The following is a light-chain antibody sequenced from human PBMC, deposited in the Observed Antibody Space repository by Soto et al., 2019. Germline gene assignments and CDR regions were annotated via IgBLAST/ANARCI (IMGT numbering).Light chain of an antibody. J-gene: IGKJ2*01. Sequence: EIVLTQSPGTLSLSPGDRATLSCTASQIVASTSFAWYQQSPGQAPRLLIYAASPRASDVPDRFSGSGSGTDFTLSISRLEPEDFAVYYCHQYDGSPPYTFGQGTRLEIK. CDR2: AAS. CDR3: HQYDGSPPYT. CDR1: QIVASTS. V-gene: IGKV3-20*01.